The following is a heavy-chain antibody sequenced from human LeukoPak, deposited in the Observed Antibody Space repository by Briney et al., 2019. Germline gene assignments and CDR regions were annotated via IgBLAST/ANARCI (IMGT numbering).Heavy chain of an antibody. J-gene: IGHJ6*02. Sequence: SETLSLTCAVYGGSFSGYYWSWIRQPPGKGLEWIGEINHSGSTNYNPSLKSRVTISVDTSKNQFSLKLSSVTAADTAVYYCAREGRINYDSSGYSHYYYYYGMDVWGQGTTVTVSS. D-gene: IGHD3-22*01. CDR3: AREGRINYDSSGYSHYYYYYGMDV. V-gene: IGHV4-34*01. CDR1: GGSFSGYY. CDR2: INHSGST.